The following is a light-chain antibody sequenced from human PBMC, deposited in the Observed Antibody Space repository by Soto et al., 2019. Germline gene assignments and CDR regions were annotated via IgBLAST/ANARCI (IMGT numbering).Light chain of an antibody. J-gene: IGKJ1*01. CDR3: QHYCSSFRWT. Sequence: EIVLTQSPGTLSLSPGERATLSCRASQSVSSSQLAWYQHKPGQAPRLLIYGASSRATGIPDRFSGSGSGTDFTLTLSRLYPEDFSVYYYQHYCSSFRWTFGQATKLEIK. CDR1: QSVSSSQ. CDR2: GAS. V-gene: IGKV3-20*01.